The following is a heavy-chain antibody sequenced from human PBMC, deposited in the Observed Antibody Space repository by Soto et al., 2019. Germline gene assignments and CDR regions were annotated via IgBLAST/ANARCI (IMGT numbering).Heavy chain of an antibody. CDR1: GFTFSSYA. V-gene: IGHV3-23*01. D-gene: IGHD6-6*01. Sequence: GGSLRLSCAASGFTFSSYAMSWVRQAPGKGLEWVSAISGSGGSTYYADSVKGRFTISRDNSKNTLYLQMNSLRAEDMAVYYCAKILRIRQLEYGYYFDYWGQGTLVTVSS. CDR3: AKILRIRQLEYGYYFDY. CDR2: ISGSGGST. J-gene: IGHJ4*02.